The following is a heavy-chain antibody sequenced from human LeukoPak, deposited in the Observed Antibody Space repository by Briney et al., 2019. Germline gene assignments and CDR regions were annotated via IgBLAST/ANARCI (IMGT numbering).Heavy chain of an antibody. V-gene: IGHV5-51*01. J-gene: IGHJ6*03. CDR3: ARLYTSSWYPVGYYYYYYMDV. CDR2: IYPGDSDT. CDR1: GYSLTNYW. D-gene: IGHD6-13*01. Sequence: GESLKISCKGSGYSLTNYWIAWVRQMPGKGLEWMGIIYPGDSDTRYSPSFQGQVTMSADKSISTAYLQWSSLKASDTAMYYCARLYTSSWYPVGYYYYYYMDVWGKGTTVTVSS.